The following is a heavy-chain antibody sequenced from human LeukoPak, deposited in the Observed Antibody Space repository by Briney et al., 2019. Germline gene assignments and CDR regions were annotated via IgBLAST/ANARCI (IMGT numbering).Heavy chain of an antibody. J-gene: IGHJ4*02. CDR3: ARQLGYCSDGNCYFDY. V-gene: IGHV3-23*01. Sequence: HPGGSLRLSCAASGFTFSSYAMSWVRQAPGKGLEWVSAISGSGGSTYYADSVKGRFTISRDNSKNTLYLQMNSLRAEDTAVCFCARQLGYCSDGNCYFDYRGQGTLVTVS. CDR1: GFTFSSYA. CDR2: ISGSGGST. D-gene: IGHD2-15*01.